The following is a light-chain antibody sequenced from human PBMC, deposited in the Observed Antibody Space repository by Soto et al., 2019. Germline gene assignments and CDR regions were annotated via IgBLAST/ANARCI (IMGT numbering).Light chain of an antibody. CDR3: LQYHNFPWT. Sequence: DIQMTQSPSSLSASVGDRVTITCRASQAFGNDLSWYQQKPGKAPKRLIYAASTLQSGVPSRFSGSGSGTEFTLTISSLQPEDFATYYCLQYHNFPWTFGQGTKVEIK. V-gene: IGKV1-17*01. CDR2: AAS. CDR1: QAFGND. J-gene: IGKJ1*01.